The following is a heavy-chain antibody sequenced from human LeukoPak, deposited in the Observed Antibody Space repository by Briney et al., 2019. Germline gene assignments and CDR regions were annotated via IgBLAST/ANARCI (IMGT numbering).Heavy chain of an antibody. D-gene: IGHD6-19*01. V-gene: IGHV4-61*02. J-gene: IGHJ6*03. CDR1: GGSISSGSYY. CDR2: IYTSGST. CDR3: AREGIAVAGTGGDYYYYYMDV. Sequence: SETLSLTCTVSGGSISSGSYYWSWIRQPAGKGLEWIGRIYTSGSTNYNPSLKSRVTISVDTSKNQFSLKLSSVTAADTAVYYCAREGIAVAGTGGDYYYYYMDVWGKGTTVTISS.